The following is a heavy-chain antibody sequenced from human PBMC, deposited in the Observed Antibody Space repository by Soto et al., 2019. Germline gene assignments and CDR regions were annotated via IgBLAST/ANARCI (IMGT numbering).Heavy chain of an antibody. D-gene: IGHD6-13*01. Sequence: PWGSVTLSCASSGFTFISYDMHGVRQATGKGLEWVSAIGTAGDTYYPGSLKGRFTISRENAKNSLYLQMHSLRAGDTAVYYCARGTGGSSWYPYYYYGMDVWGQGTTVTVSS. V-gene: IGHV3-13*01. J-gene: IGHJ6*02. CDR3: ARGTGGSSWYPYYYYGMDV. CDR2: IGTAGDT. CDR1: GFTFISYD.